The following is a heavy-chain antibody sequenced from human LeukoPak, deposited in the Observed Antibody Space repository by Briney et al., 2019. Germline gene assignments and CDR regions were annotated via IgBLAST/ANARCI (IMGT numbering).Heavy chain of an antibody. Sequence: PGGSLRLSCAASAFTFSSYGMHWVRQAPAKGLEWVAFIRHDGSNKYYADSVKGRFTISRDNSKKTLYLQMNSLRAEDTAVYYCATYSSSSGWFDPWGQGTLVTVPS. CDR3: ATYSSSSGWFDP. J-gene: IGHJ5*02. CDR1: AFTFSSYG. D-gene: IGHD6-6*01. V-gene: IGHV3-30*02. CDR2: IRHDGSNK.